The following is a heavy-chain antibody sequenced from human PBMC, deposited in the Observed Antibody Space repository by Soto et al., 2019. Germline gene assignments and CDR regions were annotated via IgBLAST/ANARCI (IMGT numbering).Heavy chain of an antibody. J-gene: IGHJ4*02. CDR1: GFTVSNNY. D-gene: IGHD3-16*01. CDR3: GTEGGGGGY. Sequence: EVQLVESGGGLIQPGGSLRLSCAVSGFTVSNNYMSWVRQAPGKGLEGVSVIYSGGYTAYGDSVKGRFTISRDNSKNNLYLQMKRPGAADRAVYYCGTEGGGGGYWGQGTLVTVSS. V-gene: IGHV3-53*01. CDR2: IYSGGYT.